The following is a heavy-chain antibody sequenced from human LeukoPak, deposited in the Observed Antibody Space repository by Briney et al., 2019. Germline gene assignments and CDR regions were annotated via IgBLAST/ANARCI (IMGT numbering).Heavy chain of an antibody. D-gene: IGHD3-10*01. CDR3: ARRGGGSFPYYFDY. Sequence: SETLSLTCAVYGDSFNGYWSWIRQPPAKGLEWIGEIDHSGITNYSPSLKSRVTISVATSKNQFSLKMISVTAADMAVYYCARRGGGSFPYYFDYWGQGTPVTVSS. CDR2: IDHSGIT. J-gene: IGHJ4*02. CDR1: GDSFNGY. V-gene: IGHV4-34*01.